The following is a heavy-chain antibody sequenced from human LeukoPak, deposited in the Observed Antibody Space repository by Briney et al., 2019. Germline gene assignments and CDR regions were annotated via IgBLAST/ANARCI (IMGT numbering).Heavy chain of an antibody. Sequence: GGSLRLSCAASGFTLSNYWMHWVRHTPGKGLVWVSRISGDGIWTSYADSVKGRFIISRDNAKNTVYLQMSSLRTEDTAVYYCARGAYYYEDWGQGTLVTVSS. D-gene: IGHD3-22*01. CDR3: ARGAYYYED. CDR1: GFTLSNYW. CDR2: ISGDGIWT. V-gene: IGHV3-74*01. J-gene: IGHJ4*02.